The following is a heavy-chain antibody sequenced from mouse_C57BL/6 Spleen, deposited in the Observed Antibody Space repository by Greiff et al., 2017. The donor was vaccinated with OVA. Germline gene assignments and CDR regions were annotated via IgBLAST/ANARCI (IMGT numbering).Heavy chain of an antibody. CDR1: GYTFTSYW. CDR3: AREAVYYEYDGDWFAY. J-gene: IGHJ3*01. CDR2: IDPNSGGT. Sequence: QVQLQQPGAELVKPGASVKLSCKASGYTFTSYWMYWVKQRPGRGLEWIGRIDPNSGGTKYNEKFKSKATLTVDKPSSTAYMQLSSLTSEDSAVYSCAREAVYYEYDGDWFAYWGQGTLVTVSA. V-gene: IGHV1-72*01. D-gene: IGHD2-4*01.